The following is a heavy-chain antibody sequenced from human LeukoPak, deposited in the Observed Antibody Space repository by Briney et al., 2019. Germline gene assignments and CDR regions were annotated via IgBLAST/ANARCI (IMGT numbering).Heavy chain of an antibody. V-gene: IGHV3-23*01. Sequence: GGSLRLSCATSGFTFSSYAMSWVRQAPGKGLEWVSAISGSGGSTYYADSVKGRFTISRDNSKNTLYLQMNSLRPEDTAVYYCAKNNGWLQLGDWGQGTLVTVSS. CDR3: AKNNGWLQLGD. CDR2: ISGSGGST. J-gene: IGHJ4*02. D-gene: IGHD5-24*01. CDR1: GFTFSSYA.